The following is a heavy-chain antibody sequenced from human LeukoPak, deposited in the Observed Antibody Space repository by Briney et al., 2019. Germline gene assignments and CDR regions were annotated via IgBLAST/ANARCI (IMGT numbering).Heavy chain of an antibody. D-gene: IGHD1-20*01. Sequence: GGSLRLSCAASGFTFSSYWMHWLRQAPGKGLMWVSRINSDGSNTNYADSVKGRFTISRDNAKNTLYLQMNSLRAEDTAVYFCAKDEEVTGTNLGLILDAFDIWGQGTMVTVSS. J-gene: IGHJ3*02. CDR3: AKDEEVTGTNLGLILDAFDI. CDR2: INSDGSNT. V-gene: IGHV3-74*01. CDR1: GFTFSSYW.